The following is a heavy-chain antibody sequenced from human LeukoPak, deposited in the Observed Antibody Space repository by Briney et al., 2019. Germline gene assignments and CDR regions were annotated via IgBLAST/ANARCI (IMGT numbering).Heavy chain of an antibody. CDR3: AKDMRFDWTPYYFDY. Sequence: PGGSLILSCAASGFTFSSHSMNWVRQAPGKGVEWVSAISGSGGSTYYADSVKGRFTISRDNSQNTLYLQMNSLRAEDTAVYYCAKDMRFDWTPYYFDYWGQGTLVTVSS. CDR2: ISGSGGST. J-gene: IGHJ4*02. V-gene: IGHV3-23*01. D-gene: IGHD3-9*01. CDR1: GFTFSSHS.